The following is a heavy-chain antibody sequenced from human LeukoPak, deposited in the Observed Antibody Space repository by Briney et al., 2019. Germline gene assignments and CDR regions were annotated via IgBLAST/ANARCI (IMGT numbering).Heavy chain of an antibody. CDR2: IRSKANSYAT. CDR1: GFTFSGSA. D-gene: IGHD6-13*01. Sequence: GGSLRLSCAASGFTFSGSATHWVRQASGKGLEWVGRIRSKANSYATAYAASVKGRFTISRDDSKNTAYLQMNSLKTEDTAVYYCTRHPVAAANYGMDVWGQGTTVTVSS. V-gene: IGHV3-73*01. J-gene: IGHJ6*02. CDR3: TRHPVAAANYGMDV.